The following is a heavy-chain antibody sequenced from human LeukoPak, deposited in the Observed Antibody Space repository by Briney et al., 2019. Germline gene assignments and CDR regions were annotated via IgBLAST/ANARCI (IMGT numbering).Heavy chain of an antibody. J-gene: IGHJ5*02. CDR1: GFTFSSYG. Sequence: GGTLRLSCAASGFTFSSYGMSWVRQAPGKGLEWVSAISGSGGSTYYADSVKGRFTISRDNSKNTLYLQMNSLRAEDTAVYYCAKSMDYYGSGTWFDPWGQGTLVTVSS. D-gene: IGHD3-10*01. CDR3: AKSMDYYGSGTWFDP. V-gene: IGHV3-23*01. CDR2: ISGSGGST.